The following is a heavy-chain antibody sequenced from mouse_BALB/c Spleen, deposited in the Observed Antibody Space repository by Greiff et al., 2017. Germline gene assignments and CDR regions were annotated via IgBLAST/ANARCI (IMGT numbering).Heavy chain of an antibody. V-gene: IGHV5-17*02. CDR1: GFTFSSFG. CDR3: ARSNGSLDY. Sequence: EVKLMESGGGLVQPGGSRKLSCAASGFTFSSFGMHWVRQAPEKGLEWVAYISSGSSTIYYADTVKGRFTISRDNPKNTLFLQMASLRSEDTAMYYCARSNGSLDYWGQGTTLTVSS. J-gene: IGHJ2*01. D-gene: IGHD1-1*01. CDR2: ISSGSSTI.